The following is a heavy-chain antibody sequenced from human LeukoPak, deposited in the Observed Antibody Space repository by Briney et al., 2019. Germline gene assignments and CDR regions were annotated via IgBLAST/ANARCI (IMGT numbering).Heavy chain of an antibody. CDR2: IYYSGST. CDR3: ASGGSSPMAEYFQH. Sequence: SETLSLTCTVSGGSISSSSYYWGWIRQPPGKGLEWIGSIYYSGSTYYNPSLKSRVTISVDTSKNQFSLKLSSVTAAGTAVYYCASGGSSPMAEYFQHWGQGTLVTVSS. CDR1: GGSISSSSYY. J-gene: IGHJ1*01. V-gene: IGHV4-39*01. D-gene: IGHD1-26*01.